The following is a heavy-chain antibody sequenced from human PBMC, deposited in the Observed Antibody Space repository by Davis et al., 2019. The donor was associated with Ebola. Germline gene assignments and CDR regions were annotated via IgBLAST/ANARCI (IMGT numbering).Heavy chain of an antibody. Sequence: GESLKISCAASGFTFSSYAMSWVRQAPGKGLEWVSAISGSGGSTYYADSVKGRFTISRDNSKNTLYLQMNSLRAEDTAVYYCAKRVTVTSPYYYYMDVWGKGTTVTVSS. V-gene: IGHV3-23*01. J-gene: IGHJ6*03. CDR2: ISGSGGST. CDR3: AKRVTVTSPYYYYMDV. D-gene: IGHD4-11*01. CDR1: GFTFSSYA.